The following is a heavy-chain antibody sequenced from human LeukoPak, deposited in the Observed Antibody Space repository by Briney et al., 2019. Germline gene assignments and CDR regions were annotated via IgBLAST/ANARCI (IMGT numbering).Heavy chain of an antibody. V-gene: IGHV4-30-4*08. D-gene: IGHD5-12*01. CDR1: GGPISSGDHY. CDR2: IYYSGST. J-gene: IGHJ4*02. Sequence: PSETLSLTCTVSGGPISSGDHYWSWIRQPPGKGLEWIGYIYYSGSTYYNPSLKSRVTISVDTSKNQFSLKLSSVTAADTAVYYCAREFRRYSGYDPGDYWGQGTLVTVSS. CDR3: AREFRRYSGYDPGDY.